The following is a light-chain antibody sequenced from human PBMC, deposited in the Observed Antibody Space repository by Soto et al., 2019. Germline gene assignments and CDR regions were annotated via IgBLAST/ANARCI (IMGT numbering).Light chain of an antibody. J-gene: IGKJ1*01. Sequence: EIVLTPSPARLSVSPGERAPLSCRASQSVSSSYLAWYQQKPAQAPRLLIYGTSNRATGTPDRVSGSGSGTDFTLTISRLEPEDFAGYYCQQYGTSPRAFGPGTKVDIK. V-gene: IGKV3-20*01. CDR1: QSVSSSY. CDR3: QQYGTSPRA. CDR2: GTS.